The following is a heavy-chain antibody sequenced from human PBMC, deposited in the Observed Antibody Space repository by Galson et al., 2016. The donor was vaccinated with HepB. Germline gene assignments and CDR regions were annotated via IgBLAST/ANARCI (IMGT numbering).Heavy chain of an antibody. J-gene: IGHJ4*02. D-gene: IGHD6-19*01. V-gene: IGHV3-33*06. CDR1: GFSFSTYG. Sequence: SLRLSCAASGFSFSTYGMHWVRQGPGNGLEWVAVIWHDGSNSYYADSVKGRFTISRDNSKNTLYLQMNSLRAEDTAVYYCAKDHHSSCWFDFRNCFDYWGQGTLVTVSS. CDR3: AKDHHSSCWFDFRNCFDY. CDR2: IWHDGSNS.